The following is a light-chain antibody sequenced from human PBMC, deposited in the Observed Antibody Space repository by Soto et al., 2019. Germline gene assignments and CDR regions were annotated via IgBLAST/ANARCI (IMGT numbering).Light chain of an antibody. J-gene: IGLJ1*01. CDR3: MIWHSTAYV. CDR1: SSINVGTYR. CDR2: YNSDSDK. V-gene: IGLV5-45*01. Sequence: QPVLTQPASLSASPGASASLTCTLRSSINVGTYRIYWYQQKPGSPPQYLLRYNSDSDKQQGSGVPSRFSGSKDASANAGILLISRLQSEDEAVYYCMIWHSTAYVFGSGTKMTVL.